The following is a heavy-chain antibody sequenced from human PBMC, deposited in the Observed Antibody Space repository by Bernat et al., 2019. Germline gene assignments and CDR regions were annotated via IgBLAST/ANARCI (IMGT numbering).Heavy chain of an antibody. D-gene: IGHD3-3*02. CDR1: GFSFSSYW. CDR2: INPDGTTT. Sequence: EVQLVESGGGLVQPGGSLRLSCAASGFSFSSYWMHWVRQAPGKGLLWVSQINPDGTTTTYADSVKGRFTVSRDNAKNTLYLQMNSLRVEATAVYYCVRISRGDGNSWGQGTLVPVSS. V-gene: IGHV3-74*03. J-gene: IGHJ4*02. CDR3: VRISRGDGNS.